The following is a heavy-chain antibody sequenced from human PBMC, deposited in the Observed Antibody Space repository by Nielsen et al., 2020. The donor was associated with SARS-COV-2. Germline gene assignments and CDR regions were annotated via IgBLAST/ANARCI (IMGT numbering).Heavy chain of an antibody. CDR1: GGSISSYY. V-gene: IGHV4-59*01. CDR2: IYYSGST. CDR3: ASLSGTGYPFDY. J-gene: IGHJ4*02. Sequence: SETLSLTCTVSGGSISSYYWSWIRQPPGKGLEWIGYIYYSGSTNYNPSLKSRVTISVNTSKNQFSLKLISVTAADTAVYYCASLSGTGYPFDYWGQGTLVTVSS. D-gene: IGHD3-9*01.